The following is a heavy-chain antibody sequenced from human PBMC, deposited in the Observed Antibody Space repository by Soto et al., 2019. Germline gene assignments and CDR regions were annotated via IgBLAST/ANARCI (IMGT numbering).Heavy chain of an antibody. CDR2: ISGGGSST. CDR3: AKVPAYDYVWGTYYYFDY. CDR1: GLTFSNYS. Sequence: GGSMILSCAASGLTFSNYSMSWVRQAPGKGLEWVSSISGGGSSTYYADSVKGRFTISRDNSKNTIYLQMNSLRAEDTAVYYCAKVPAYDYVWGTYYYFDYWGLGALVTVSS. V-gene: IGHV3-23*01. D-gene: IGHD3-16*01. J-gene: IGHJ4*02.